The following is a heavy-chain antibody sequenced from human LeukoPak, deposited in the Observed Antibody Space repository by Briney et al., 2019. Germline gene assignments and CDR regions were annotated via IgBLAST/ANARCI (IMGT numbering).Heavy chain of an antibody. D-gene: IGHD4-23*01. CDR2: IYSGGTT. Sequence: GGSLRLSCAASGFTVSSNYMTWVRQAPGKGLEWVSVIYSGGTTYYADSVKARFIIPRDNSKNMLYLQMNSLRAEDTAVYYCAGGGNSVLDYWGQGTLVTVSS. CDR3: AGGGNSVLDY. J-gene: IGHJ4*02. V-gene: IGHV3-66*01. CDR1: GFTVSSNY.